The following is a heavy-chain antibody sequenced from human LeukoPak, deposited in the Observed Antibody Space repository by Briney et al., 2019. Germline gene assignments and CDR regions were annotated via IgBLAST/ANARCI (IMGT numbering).Heavy chain of an antibody. V-gene: IGHV1-2*02. CDR2: LNPNSGGT. CDR3: AREFIAVAATNDY. D-gene: IGHD6-19*01. CDR1: GYTFTGYY. Sequence: ASVKVSCKASGYTFTGYYMHWVRQAPGQGLEWMRWLNPNSGGTNHAQKFQGRVTMTRDRSIRTAYMPLSRLRSDDTAVYYCAREFIAVAATNDYCGQGTLVTVSS. J-gene: IGHJ4*02.